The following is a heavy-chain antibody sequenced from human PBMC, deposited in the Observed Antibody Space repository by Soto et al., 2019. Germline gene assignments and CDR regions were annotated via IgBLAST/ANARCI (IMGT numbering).Heavy chain of an antibody. CDR3: AKDVVVGATTGLGDYYYYYGMDV. CDR1: GFTFSSYG. CDR2: ISYDGSNK. Sequence: GGSLRLSRAASGFTFSSYGMHWVRQAPGKGLEWVAVISYDGSNKYYADSVKGRFTISRDNSKNTLYLQMNSLRAEDTAVYYCAKDVVVGATTGLGDYYYYYGMDVWGQGTTVTVSS. V-gene: IGHV3-30*18. D-gene: IGHD1-26*01. J-gene: IGHJ6*02.